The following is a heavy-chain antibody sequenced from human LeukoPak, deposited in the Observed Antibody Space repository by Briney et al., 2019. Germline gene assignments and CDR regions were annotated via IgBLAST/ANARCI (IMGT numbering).Heavy chain of an antibody. V-gene: IGHV4-34*01. J-gene: IGHJ4*02. D-gene: IGHD3-16*02. Sequence: SETLSLTCAVYGGSFSGYYWSWIRQPPGKGLEWIGEINHSGSTNYNPSLKSRVTISVDTSKNQFSLKLSSVTAADTAVYYCARALITFGGVISRGYWGQGTLVTVSS. CDR3: ARALITFGGVISRGY. CDR2: INHSGST. CDR1: GGSFSGYY.